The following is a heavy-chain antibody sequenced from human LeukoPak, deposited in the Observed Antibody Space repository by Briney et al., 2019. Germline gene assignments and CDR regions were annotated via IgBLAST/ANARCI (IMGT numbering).Heavy chain of an antibody. CDR2: ISSSGSTI. J-gene: IGHJ6*04. CDR1: GFTFISYE. D-gene: IGHD3-10*02. Sequence: GGSLRLSCAASGFTFISYEMNWVRQAPGKGLEWVSYISSSGSTIYYADSVKGRFTLSRGNAKNSLYLQMNSLRAEDTAVYYCAELGITMIGGVWGKGTTVTISS. CDR3: AELGITMIGGV. V-gene: IGHV3-48*03.